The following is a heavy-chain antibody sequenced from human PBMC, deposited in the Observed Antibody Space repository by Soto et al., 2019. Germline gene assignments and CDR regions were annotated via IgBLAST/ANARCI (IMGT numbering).Heavy chain of an antibody. Sequence: SETLSLTCTVSGGSISSGGYYWNWIRPHPGKGLEWIGYIYYSGSTYYNPSLKSRVTISVDTSKNQFSLKLSSVTAADTAVYYCARDVSSWFGEPNWFDPWGQGTLVTVSS. J-gene: IGHJ5*02. CDR1: GGSISSGGYY. CDR2: IYYSGST. D-gene: IGHD3-10*01. CDR3: ARDVSSWFGEPNWFDP. V-gene: IGHV4-31*03.